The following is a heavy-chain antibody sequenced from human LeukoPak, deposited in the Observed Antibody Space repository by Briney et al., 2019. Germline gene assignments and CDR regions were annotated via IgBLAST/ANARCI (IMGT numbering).Heavy chain of an antibody. CDR3: AKDGDSSGYDLSY. CDR1: GFTFSSYA. J-gene: IGHJ4*02. D-gene: IGHD3-22*01. CDR2: ISGSGGST. V-gene: IGHV3-23*01. Sequence: GGSLRLSCTASGFTFSSYAMSWVRQAPGKGLESVSVISGSGGSTYYADSVKGRFTISRDNSKNTLYLQMNRLRAEDTAVYFCAKDGDSSGYDLSYWGQGTLVTVSS.